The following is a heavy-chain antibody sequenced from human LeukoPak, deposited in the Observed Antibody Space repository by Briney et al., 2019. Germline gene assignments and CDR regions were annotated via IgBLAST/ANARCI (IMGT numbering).Heavy chain of an antibody. Sequence: ASVKVSCKASGYTFTGYSMHWVRQAPGQGLEWMGRINPNSGGTNYAQKFQGRLTMTRDTSISTAYMELSRLRSDDTAVYYCANQITYYYDSSGYRAFDIWGQGTMVTVSS. CDR3: ANQITYYYDSSGYRAFDI. D-gene: IGHD3-22*01. CDR2: INPNSGGT. J-gene: IGHJ3*02. V-gene: IGHV1-2*06. CDR1: GYTFTGYS.